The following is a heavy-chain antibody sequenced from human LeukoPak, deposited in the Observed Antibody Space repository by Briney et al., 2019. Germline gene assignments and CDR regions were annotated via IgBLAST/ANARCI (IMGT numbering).Heavy chain of an antibody. CDR1: GFTLSSYS. Sequence: GGSLRLSCAASGFTLSSYSMNWVRQAPGKGLEWVSSISSSSSYIYYADSVKGRFTISRDNARNSLYLQMNSLRAEDTAVYYCAKDAPWEWPLIYYFDYWGQGTLVTVSS. J-gene: IGHJ4*02. CDR2: ISSSSSYI. CDR3: AKDAPWEWPLIYYFDY. V-gene: IGHV3-21*04. D-gene: IGHD3-3*01.